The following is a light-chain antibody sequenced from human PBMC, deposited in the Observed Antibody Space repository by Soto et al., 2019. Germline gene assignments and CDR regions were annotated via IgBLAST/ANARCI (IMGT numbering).Light chain of an antibody. CDR1: QSVSSN. CDR2: GAS. J-gene: IGKJ1*01. V-gene: IGKV3-15*01. Sequence: EIVMTQSPATLSVSPGERATLSCRASQSVSSNLAWYQQKPGQAPRLLIYGASTRATGIPARFSGGRSGTEFTLTISSLQSEDFAVDYCQQYNNWRGTFGQGTKVEIK. CDR3: QQYNNWRGT.